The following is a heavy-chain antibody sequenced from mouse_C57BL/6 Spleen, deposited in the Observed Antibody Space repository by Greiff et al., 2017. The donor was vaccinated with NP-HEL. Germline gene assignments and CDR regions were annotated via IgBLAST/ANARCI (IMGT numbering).Heavy chain of an antibody. CDR3: TRGGLGRSYFDY. CDR2: ISSGGDYI. J-gene: IGHJ2*01. D-gene: IGHD3-3*01. V-gene: IGHV5-9-1*02. Sequence: EVKVVESGEGLVKPGGSLKLSCAASGFTFSSYAMSWVRQTPEKRLEWVAYISSGGDYIYYADTVKGRFTISRDNARNTLYLQMSSLKSEDTAMYYCTRGGLGRSYFDYWGQGTTLTVSS. CDR1: GFTFSSYA.